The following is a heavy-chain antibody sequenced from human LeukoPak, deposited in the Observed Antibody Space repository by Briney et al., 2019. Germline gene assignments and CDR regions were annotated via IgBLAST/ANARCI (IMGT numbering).Heavy chain of an antibody. CDR3: ARDQGSYGVDP. CDR1: GGSISSSSYY. V-gene: IGHV4-39*07. J-gene: IGHJ5*02. D-gene: IGHD1-26*01. Sequence: PSETLSLTCTVSGGSISSSSYYWGWIRQPPGKGLEWIGSIYYSGSTYYNPSLKSRVTISVDTSKNQFSLKLSSVTAADTAVYYCARDQGSYGVDPWGQGTLVTVSS. CDR2: IYYSGST.